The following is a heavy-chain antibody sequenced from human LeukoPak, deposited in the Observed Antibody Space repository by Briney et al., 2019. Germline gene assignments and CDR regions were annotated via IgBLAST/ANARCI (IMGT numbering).Heavy chain of an antibody. CDR2: IDGRSTDI. CDR1: GFTFSNHA. D-gene: IGHD4-17*01. Sequence: GGSLRLSCAASGFTFSNHAMNWVRQAPGQGLEWVSSIDGRSTDIYYADSVKGRFTISRDNAKNSLYLQMHSLRAEDTAVYYCATLTTVTDPDYWGQGTLVTVSS. V-gene: IGHV3-21*04. CDR3: ATLTTVTDPDY. J-gene: IGHJ4*02.